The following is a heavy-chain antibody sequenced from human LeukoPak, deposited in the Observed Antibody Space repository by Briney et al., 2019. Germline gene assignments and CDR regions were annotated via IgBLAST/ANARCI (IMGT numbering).Heavy chain of an antibody. V-gene: IGHV5-51*01. CDR2: IYPGDSDT. CDR1: GYSFTNYW. Sequence: GESLQISCKSSGYSFTNYWIGWVRQMPGKGLEWMGIIYPGDSDTRYSPSFQGQVTISADKSISTAYLQWSSLKASDTAMYYCARPSSGWYDYFDYWGQGTLVTVSS. CDR3: ARPSSGWYDYFDY. J-gene: IGHJ4*02. D-gene: IGHD6-19*01.